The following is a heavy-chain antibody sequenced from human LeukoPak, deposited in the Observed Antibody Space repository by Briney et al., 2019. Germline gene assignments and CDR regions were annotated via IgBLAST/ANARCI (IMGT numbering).Heavy chain of an antibody. Sequence: GGSLRLSCTASGFTFSSYGISWVRQAPGKGLEWVSAISGSGGSTYYADSVKGRFTISRDNSKNTLYLQMNSLRAEDTAVYYCAKDRFASWYGGYYFDYWGQGTLVNVSS. CDR1: GFTFSSYG. V-gene: IGHV3-23*01. D-gene: IGHD6-13*01. J-gene: IGHJ4*02. CDR2: ISGSGGST. CDR3: AKDRFASWYGGYYFDY.